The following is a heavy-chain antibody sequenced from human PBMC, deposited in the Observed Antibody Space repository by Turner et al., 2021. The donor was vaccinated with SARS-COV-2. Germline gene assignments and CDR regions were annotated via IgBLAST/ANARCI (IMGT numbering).Heavy chain of an antibody. V-gene: IGHV1-69*01. D-gene: IGHD2-15*01. CDR1: VGTCTNYA. J-gene: IGHJ6*02. CDR3: ARDRRSLYCSGGSCYYYYGMDV. CDR2: IIPIFGTA. Sequence: QVQLVQSGAEVKKPGSSVKVSCKASVGTCTNYAISWVRQAPGQGLEWMGGIIPIFGTANYAQKFQGRVTITADESTSTAYMELSSLRSEDTAVYYCARDRRSLYCSGGSCYYYYGMDVWGQGTTVTVSS.